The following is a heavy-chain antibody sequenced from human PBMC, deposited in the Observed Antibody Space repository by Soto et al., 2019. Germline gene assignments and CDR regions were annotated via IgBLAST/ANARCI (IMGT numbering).Heavy chain of an antibody. D-gene: IGHD2-15*01. V-gene: IGHV3-23*01. CDR3: ANGYCSGGSCYPGPYGMDV. CDR2: ISGSGGST. Sequence: GGSLRLSFAASGFTFSSYAMSWVRQAPGKGLEWVSAISGSGGSTYYADSVKGRFTISRDNSKNTLYLQMNSLRAEDTAVYYCANGYCSGGSCYPGPYGMDVWGQGTTVTVSS. J-gene: IGHJ6*02. CDR1: GFTFSSYA.